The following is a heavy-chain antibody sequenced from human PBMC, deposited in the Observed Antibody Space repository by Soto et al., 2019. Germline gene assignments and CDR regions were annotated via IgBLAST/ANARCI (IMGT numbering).Heavy chain of an antibody. CDR3: VRGLWFGQLYADL. J-gene: IGHJ5*02. D-gene: IGHD3-10*01. CDR1: GFSVSSTY. V-gene: IGHV3-53*04. Sequence: EAQLVESGGGLVQPGGSLRLSCAASGFSVSSTYMSWVRQAPGKGLEWVSVIYISGSTRYADSLRGRFTTSRQNSENTLFLQSMSLRHEDTAVYYCVRGLWFGQLYADLWGQGTLVTVSS. CDR2: IYISGST.